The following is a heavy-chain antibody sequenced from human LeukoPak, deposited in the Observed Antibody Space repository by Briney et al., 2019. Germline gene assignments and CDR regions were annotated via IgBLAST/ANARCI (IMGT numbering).Heavy chain of an antibody. CDR1: QFTFSNYA. CDR3: ARAGRGLRFFDWLTYDY. D-gene: IGHD3-9*01. Sequence: WGSLSLSCSASQFTFSNYAMSWVRQSEGKGLEWVAAISGTDSSTYYADSVKGRFTISRDNSKNTLYLQMNSLRAEDTAVYYCARAGRGLRFFDWLTYDYWGQGTLVTVSS. J-gene: IGHJ4*02. CDR2: ISGTDSST. V-gene: IGHV3-23*01.